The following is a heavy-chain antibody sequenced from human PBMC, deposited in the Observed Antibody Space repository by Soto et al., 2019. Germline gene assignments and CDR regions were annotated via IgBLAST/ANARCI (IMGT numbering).Heavy chain of an antibody. V-gene: IGHV4-31*03. CDR3: ERNLSVNIGYSAEDSVGV. CDR2: IYYSGST. CDR1: GGSISSGGYY. Sequence: SKPLYLTCTVYGGSISSGGYYWSWIRQHPGKGLEWIGYIYYSGSTYYNPSLKSRVTISVDTSKNQFSLKLSSVTAADTAVYYCERNLSVNIGYSAEDSVGVWGQGTTV. J-gene: IGHJ6*02. D-gene: IGHD5-12*01.